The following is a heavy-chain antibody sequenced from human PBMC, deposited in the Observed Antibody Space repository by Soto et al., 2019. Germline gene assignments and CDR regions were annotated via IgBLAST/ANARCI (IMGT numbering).Heavy chain of an antibody. D-gene: IGHD2-2*01. Sequence: ASVKVSCKASGYTFTGYYMHWVRQAPGQGLEWMGWINPNSGGTNYAQKFQGWVTMTRDTSISTAYMELSRLRSDDTAVYYCARAGRVVGYCSSTSCYAGRYMDVWGKGTTVTVSS. CDR1: GYTFTGYY. CDR2: INPNSGGT. V-gene: IGHV1-2*04. CDR3: ARAGRVVGYCSSTSCYAGRYMDV. J-gene: IGHJ6*03.